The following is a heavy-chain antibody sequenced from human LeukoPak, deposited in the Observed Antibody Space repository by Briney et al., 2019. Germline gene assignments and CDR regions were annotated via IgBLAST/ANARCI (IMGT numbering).Heavy chain of an antibody. CDR2: IYYSGST. V-gene: IGHV4-59*01. CDR3: ARGPSYYDPGIAL. D-gene: IGHD3-3*01. Sequence: SETLSLTCTVSGGSISSYYWSWIRQPPGKGLEWIGYIYYSGSTNYNPSLKSRVTISVDTSKNQFSLKLSSETAADTAVYYCARGPSYYDPGIALWGQGTTVTVSS. CDR1: GGSISSYY. J-gene: IGHJ6*02.